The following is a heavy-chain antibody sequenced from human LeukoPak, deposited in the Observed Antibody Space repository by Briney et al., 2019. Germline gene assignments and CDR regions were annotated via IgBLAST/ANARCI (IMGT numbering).Heavy chain of an antibody. Sequence: GGSLRLSCAASGFTFSSYAMSWVRQAPGKGLEWVSAISGSGGSTYYADSVKGRFTISRDNSKNTLCLQMNSLRAEDTAVYYCAKGGFYGDYGEDYWGQGTLVTVSS. CDR2: ISGSGGST. V-gene: IGHV3-23*01. D-gene: IGHD4-17*01. CDR1: GFTFSSYA. J-gene: IGHJ4*02. CDR3: AKGGFYGDYGEDY.